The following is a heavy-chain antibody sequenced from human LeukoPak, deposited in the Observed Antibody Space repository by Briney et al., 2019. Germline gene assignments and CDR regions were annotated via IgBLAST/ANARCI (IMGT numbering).Heavy chain of an antibody. V-gene: IGHV3-23*01. D-gene: IGHD2-21*02. CDR3: AKAGDSNFDY. J-gene: IGHJ4*02. CDR2: ISGSGGTT. Sequence: GGSLRLSCAASGFTFSSYVMNWVRQAPGKGLEWVSAISGSGGTTYYADSVKGRFTISRDNSKNTLYLQMNSLRAEDTAVYYCAKAGDSNFDYWGQGTLVTVSS. CDR1: GFTFSSYV.